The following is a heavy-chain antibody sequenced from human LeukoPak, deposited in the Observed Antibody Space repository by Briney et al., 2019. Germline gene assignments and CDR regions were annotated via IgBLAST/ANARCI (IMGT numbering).Heavy chain of an antibody. CDR2: IKKTGSET. D-gene: IGHD2-15*01. CDR1: GFTFSHFW. Sequence: GGSLRLSCAASGFTFSHFWMSWVRQAPGKGLEWVAYIKKTGSETYYVDSVKGRFTITRDNARNSLFLQMYSLRAEDTAVYFCAREDGYCSGGNCYSYFDSWGQGTLVTVSS. J-gene: IGHJ4*02. V-gene: IGHV3-7*01. CDR3: AREDGYCSGGNCYSYFDS.